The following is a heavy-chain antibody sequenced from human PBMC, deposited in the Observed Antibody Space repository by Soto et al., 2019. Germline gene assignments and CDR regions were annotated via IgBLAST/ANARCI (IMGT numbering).Heavy chain of an antibody. CDR3: ARGIAAACRNPTIVYYYYMDV. D-gene: IGHD6-13*01. Sequence: PSETLSLTCTVSGGSISSYYWSWIRQPPGKGLEWIGYIYYSGSTNYNPSLKSRVTISVDTSKNQFSLKLSSVTAADTAVYYCARGIAAACRNPTIVYYYYMDVWGKGTTVTVSS. V-gene: IGHV4-59*01. J-gene: IGHJ6*03. CDR1: GGSISSYY. CDR2: IYYSGST.